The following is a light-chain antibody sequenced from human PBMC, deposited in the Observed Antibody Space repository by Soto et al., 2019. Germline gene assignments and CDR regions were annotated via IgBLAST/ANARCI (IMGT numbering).Light chain of an antibody. CDR3: QQRSNWPPEVT. CDR1: QSVRSS. V-gene: IGKV3-11*01. J-gene: IGKJ3*01. Sequence: EIVLTQSPATLSLSPGERATLSCRASQSVRSSLAWYQQKPGQAPRLLIYDASNRATGIPARFSRSGSGTDFTLTISSLAPEDFAVYYCQQRSNWPPEVTFGPGTKVDIK. CDR2: DAS.